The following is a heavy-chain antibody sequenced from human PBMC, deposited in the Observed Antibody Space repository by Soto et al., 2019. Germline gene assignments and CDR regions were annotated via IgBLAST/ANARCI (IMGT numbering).Heavy chain of an antibody. CDR1: GGSISSGGYY. J-gene: IGHJ6*02. D-gene: IGHD4-17*01. Sequence: QVQLQESGPGLVKPSQTLSLTCTVSGGSISSGGYYWSWIRQHPGKGLEWIGCIYNSGSTYYNPSLKRRVTISVDTSKNQISLRLSSVTAPATAVYYCARAPGDYRGYYYYGMDVSGHGTTMTVSS. V-gene: IGHV4-31*03. CDR3: ARAPGDYRGYYYYGMDV. CDR2: IYNSGST.